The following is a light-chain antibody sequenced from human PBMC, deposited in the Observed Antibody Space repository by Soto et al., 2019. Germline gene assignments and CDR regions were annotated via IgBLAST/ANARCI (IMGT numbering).Light chain of an antibody. CDR1: QSLSSSY. J-gene: IGKJ5*01. CDR2: GAL. CDR3: QQHETLIT. Sequence: EIVLTQSPVTLSLSRGERATLSCRASQSLSSSYFAWYQHKPGQGPRLLIYGALTRVTGIPDRFSGSGYGTDFTLTISRLEPEAFAVYCCQQHETLITFVKRARLKI. V-gene: IGKV3-20*01.